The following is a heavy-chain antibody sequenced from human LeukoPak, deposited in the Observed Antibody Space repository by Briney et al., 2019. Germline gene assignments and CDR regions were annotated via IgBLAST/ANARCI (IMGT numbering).Heavy chain of an antibody. D-gene: IGHD3-10*01. J-gene: IGHJ5*02. Sequence: PSETLSLTCTVSGGSISSDLYYWSWIRQPAGKGLEWIGRIYSSGTTNYNPSLKSQVTISVERSKNQVSLMLNSVTAADTAVYYCAGGAYGSGSYAKWFDPWGQGTLVIVSS. CDR2: IYSSGTT. V-gene: IGHV4-61*02. CDR1: GGSISSDLYY. CDR3: AGGAYGSGSYAKWFDP.